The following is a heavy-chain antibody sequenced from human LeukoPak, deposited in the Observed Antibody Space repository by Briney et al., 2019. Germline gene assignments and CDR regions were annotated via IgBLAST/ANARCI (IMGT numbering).Heavy chain of an antibody. CDR2: IYYSGST. Sequence: SETLSLTCTASGGSISSGGYYWSWIRQHPGKGLEWIGYIYYSGSTYYNPSLKSRVTISVDTSKNQFSLKLSSVTAADTAVYYCARDHRMFRGVDYWGQGTLVTVSS. CDR1: GGSISSGGYY. J-gene: IGHJ4*02. D-gene: IGHD3-10*01. V-gene: IGHV4-31*03. CDR3: ARDHRMFRGVDY.